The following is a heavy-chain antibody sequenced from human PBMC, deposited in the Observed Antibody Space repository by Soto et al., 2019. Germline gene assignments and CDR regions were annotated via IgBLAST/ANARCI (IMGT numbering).Heavy chain of an antibody. CDR3: ARGRGFLEWLLFNYVDG. CDR1: GYTFTSYD. Sequence: QVQLVQSGAEEKKPGASVKLSCKASGYTFTSYDINWVRQATGQGLEWMGWMNPNSGNTGYAQKSQGRVSLNGHTSISTAYMELSRLRSEDTAVYYCARGRGFLEWLLFNYVDGWGKGTTVTVSS. D-gene: IGHD3-3*01. V-gene: IGHV1-8*01. J-gene: IGHJ6*03. CDR2: MNPNSGNT.